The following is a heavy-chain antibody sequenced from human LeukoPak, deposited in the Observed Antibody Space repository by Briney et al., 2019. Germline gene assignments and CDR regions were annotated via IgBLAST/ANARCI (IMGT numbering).Heavy chain of an antibody. D-gene: IGHD2-21*02. CDR2: ISGGGAAT. CDR1: GFTFSSNA. V-gene: IGHV3-23*01. CDR3: AKERVVTPLGTVAFDI. J-gene: IGHJ3*02. Sequence: GGSLRLSCAGSGFTFSSNAMSWVRQAPGKGLKWVSAISGGGAATYYADSVEGRFTISRDNYKNTLYLQMNSLRAEDTAVYYCAKERVVTPLGTVAFDIWGQGTMVTVSS.